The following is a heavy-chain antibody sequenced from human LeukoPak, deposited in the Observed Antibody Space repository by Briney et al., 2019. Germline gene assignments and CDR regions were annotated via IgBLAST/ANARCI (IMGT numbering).Heavy chain of an antibody. CDR3: ARDGGYGAFDY. J-gene: IGHJ4*02. V-gene: IGHV1-2*02. D-gene: IGHD5-12*01. CDR1: GYTFTGYY. CDR2: INPNSGGT. Sequence: ASVKVSCKASGYTFTGYYMHWVRQAPGQGLEWMGWINPNSGGTNYAQKFQGRVTMTRDTSASTAYMELSSLRSEDMAVYYCARDGGYGAFDYWGQGTLVTVSS.